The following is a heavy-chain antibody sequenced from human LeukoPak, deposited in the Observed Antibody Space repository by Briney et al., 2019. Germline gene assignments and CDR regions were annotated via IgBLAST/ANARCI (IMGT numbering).Heavy chain of an antibody. CDR1: GFTFSNAW. CDR3: ARDSPGHDS. CDR2: IKQDGREK. J-gene: IGHJ5*01. Sequence: PGGSLRLSCAASGFTFSNAWMSWVRQAPGKGPEWVANIKQDGREKYYVDSVKGRFTISRDNAKNPLYLQMNSLRVEDTAIYYCARDSPGHDSWGQGTLVTVSS. V-gene: IGHV3-7*04.